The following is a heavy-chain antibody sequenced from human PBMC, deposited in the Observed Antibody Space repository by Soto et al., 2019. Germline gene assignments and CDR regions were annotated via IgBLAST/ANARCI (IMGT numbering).Heavy chain of an antibody. J-gene: IGHJ4*02. V-gene: IGHV3-21*02. D-gene: IGHD3-16*01. Sequence: EVRLVESGGGLSKPGGPLRLSLLAPGFTFTSFTMTWFRQAPGKGREWVSSISSSSAYVHYAASVKGRFTISRDNAKDSLFLQMNSLRVDDSAVYYCARDGLTFGGDWGQGTLVAVSS. CDR1: GFTFTSFT. CDR2: ISSSSAYV. CDR3: ARDGLTFGGD.